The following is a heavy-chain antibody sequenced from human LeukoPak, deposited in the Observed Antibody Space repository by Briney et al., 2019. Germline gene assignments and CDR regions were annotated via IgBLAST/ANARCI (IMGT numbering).Heavy chain of an antibody. CDR3: ARVRGGTYNHYFDY. CDR2: IYYAGST. CDR1: GGSINSYY. Sequence: SETLSLTCTVSGGSINSYYWSWIRQPPGKGLEWIGYIYYAGSTNYNPSLKSRITISVDTSKNQFSLTLTSITAADTAVYYCARVRGGTYNHYFDYWGQGTLVTVSS. V-gene: IGHV4-59*01. J-gene: IGHJ4*02. D-gene: IGHD5-24*01.